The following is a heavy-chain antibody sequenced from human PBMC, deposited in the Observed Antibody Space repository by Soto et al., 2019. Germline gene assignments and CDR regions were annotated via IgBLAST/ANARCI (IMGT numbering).Heavy chain of an antibody. D-gene: IGHD2-2*01. CDR2: IDPSDSYT. CDR3: ARQDCSSTSCYVRFSYYYYGMDV. V-gene: IGHV5-10-1*01. CDR1: GYSFTSYW. Sequence: GESLKISCKGSGYSFTSYWISWVRQMPGKGLEWMGRIDPSDSYTNYSPSFQGHVTISADKSISTAYLQWSSLKASDTAMYYCARQDCSSTSCYVRFSYYYYGMDVWGQGTTVTVSS. J-gene: IGHJ6*02.